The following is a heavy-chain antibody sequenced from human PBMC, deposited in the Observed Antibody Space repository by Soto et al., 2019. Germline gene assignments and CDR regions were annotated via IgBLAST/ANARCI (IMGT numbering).Heavy chain of an antibody. CDR2: IRNKAKTYST. D-gene: IGHD2-15*01. V-gene: IGHV3-72*01. CDR1: GFTFTDHY. CDR3: ASGYCSGGSCSSAVFGY. Sequence: EVQLVESGGGLVQPGGSLRLSCAASGFTFTDHYMDWVRQAPGKGLEWVGRIRNKAKTYSTDFAASVRGRFTISRDDSENSLYLQMNSLKAEDTAVYYCASGYCSGGSCSSAVFGYWGQGTLVTVSS. J-gene: IGHJ4*02.